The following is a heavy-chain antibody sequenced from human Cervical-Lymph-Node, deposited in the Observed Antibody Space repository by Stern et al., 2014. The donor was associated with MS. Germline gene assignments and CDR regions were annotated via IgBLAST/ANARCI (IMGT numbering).Heavy chain of an antibody. Sequence: QVQLVESGGGVVQPGRSLRLSCAASGFTFSSYGMHWVRQAPGKGLEWVAVIWYDGSNKYYADSVKGRFTISRDNSKNTLYLQMNRLKGEDTAVYFCAGEQQLGLHWFDPWGQGTLVTVSS. CDR3: AGEQQLGLHWFDP. J-gene: IGHJ5*02. D-gene: IGHD6-13*01. CDR2: IWYDGSNK. V-gene: IGHV3-33*01. CDR1: GFTFSSYG.